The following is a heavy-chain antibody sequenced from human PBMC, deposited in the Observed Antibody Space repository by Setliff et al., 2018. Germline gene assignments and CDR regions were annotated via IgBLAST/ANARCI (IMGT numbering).Heavy chain of an antibody. V-gene: IGHV4-38-2*01. J-gene: IGHJ5*02. CDR1: GFSITSGYY. Sequence: SETLSLTCAVSGFSITSGYYWGWIRQPPGKGLEWIGSMYHSGSTYYNPSLKSRVTISVDTSKNQFSLNLVSLTAADTATYYCARAGPTVTFFRVLVISWWDPWGQGSLVTVSS. CDR3: ARAGPTVTFFRVLVISWWDP. D-gene: IGHD3-3*01. CDR2: MYHSGST.